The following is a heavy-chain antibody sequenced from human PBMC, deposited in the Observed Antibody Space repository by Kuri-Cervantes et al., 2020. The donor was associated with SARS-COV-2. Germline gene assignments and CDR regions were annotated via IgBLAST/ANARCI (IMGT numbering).Heavy chain of an antibody. CDR2: IYYSGST. J-gene: IGHJ3*02. Sequence: SETLSLTCTVSGGSISSSSYYWGWIRQPPGKGLEWIGSIYYSGSTNYNPSLKSRVTISVDTSKNQFSLKLSSVTAADTAVYYCARVSALRFLERVNAFDIWGQGTMVTVSS. CDR1: GGSISSSSYY. V-gene: IGHV4-39*07. D-gene: IGHD3-3*01. CDR3: ARVSALRFLERVNAFDI.